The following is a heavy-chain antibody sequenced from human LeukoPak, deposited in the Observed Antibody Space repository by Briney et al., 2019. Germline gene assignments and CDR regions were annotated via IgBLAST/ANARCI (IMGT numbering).Heavy chain of an antibody. CDR2: FDPEDGET. CDR3: ARDTPAAMDGSWYYFDY. D-gene: IGHD2-2*01. CDR1: GYTLTELS. Sequence: GASVKVSCKVSGYTLTELSMHWVRQAPGKGLEWMGGFDPEDGETNYAQKFQGRVTITADESTSTAYMELSSLRSEDTAVYYCARDTPAAMDGSWYYFDYWGQGTLVTVSS. J-gene: IGHJ4*02. V-gene: IGHV1-24*01.